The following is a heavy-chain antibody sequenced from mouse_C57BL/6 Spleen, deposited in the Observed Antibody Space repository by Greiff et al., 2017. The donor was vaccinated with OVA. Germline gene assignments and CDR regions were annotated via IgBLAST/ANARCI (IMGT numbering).Heavy chain of an antibody. D-gene: IGHD2-3*01. J-gene: IGHJ2*01. CDR2: INPGSGGT. CDR1: GYAFTNYL. V-gene: IGHV1-54*01. Sequence: VQLQQSGAELVRPGTSVKVSCKASGYAFTNYLIEWVKQRPGQGLEWIGVINPGSGGTNYNEKFKGKATLTADKSSSTAYMQLSSLTSEDSAVYFCASAADGYYLDYWGQGTTLTVSS. CDR3: ASAADGYYLDY.